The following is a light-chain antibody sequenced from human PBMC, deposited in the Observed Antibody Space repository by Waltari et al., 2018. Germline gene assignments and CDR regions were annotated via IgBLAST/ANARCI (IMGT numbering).Light chain of an antibody. CDR3: QQYFDIPRT. Sequence: DIVMTQSPDSLAVSLGERATINCKSSKSLLYSPNNKNCLGWFQHRQGQPPKLLIYWVSTRESGVHDRFIGSWSGTDFTLTITILQAEDVAVYYCQQYFDIPRTFGQGTKVEIK. CDR2: WVS. V-gene: IGKV4-1*01. J-gene: IGKJ1*01. CDR1: KSLLYSPNNKNC.